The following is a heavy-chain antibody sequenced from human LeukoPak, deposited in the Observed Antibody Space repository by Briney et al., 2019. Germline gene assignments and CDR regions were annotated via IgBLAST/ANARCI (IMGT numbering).Heavy chain of an antibody. CDR2: IKRDGSEK. V-gene: IGHV3-7*01. J-gene: IGHJ5*02. CDR3: AREVNRAAAGNQWFDP. D-gene: IGHD6-13*01. CDR1: GFTFNSYW. Sequence: GGSLRLSCAASGFTFNSYWMNWVRQAPGKGLEWVANIKRDGSEKYYVDSVKGRFTISRDNAKNSLYLQMNSLRAEDTAVYYCAREVNRAAAGNQWFDPWGQGTLVTVSS.